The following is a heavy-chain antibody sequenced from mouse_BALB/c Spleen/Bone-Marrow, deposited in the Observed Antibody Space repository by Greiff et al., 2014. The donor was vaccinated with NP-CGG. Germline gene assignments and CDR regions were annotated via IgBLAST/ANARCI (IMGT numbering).Heavy chain of an antibody. Sequence: SGTVLARPGASVKMSCKASGYSFTSYWMHWVKQRPGQGLGWIGAIYPGKSDTSYNQKFKGKAKLTAVTSATTAYMELSSLTNEDSAVYFCTRKVYYGNPLDYWGQGTTLTVSS. J-gene: IGHJ2*01. CDR1: GYSFTSYW. CDR3: TRKVYYGNPLDY. V-gene: IGHV1-5*01. D-gene: IGHD2-1*01. CDR2: IYPGKSDT.